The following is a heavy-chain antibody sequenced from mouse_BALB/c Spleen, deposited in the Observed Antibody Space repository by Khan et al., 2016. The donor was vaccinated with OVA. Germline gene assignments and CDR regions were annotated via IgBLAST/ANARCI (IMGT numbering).Heavy chain of an antibody. V-gene: IGHV9-3-1*01. D-gene: IGHD2-1*01. Sequence: QIQLVQSGPELKKPGETVNISCKASGYTFTNYGMNWVKQAPGKGLQWMGWINTYTGEPTSADDFKGRFAFSLETSASTAYLQINNLKNEDTATYFCARSNGNYWFAYWGQGTLVTVSA. CDR3: ARSNGNYWFAY. J-gene: IGHJ3*01. CDR2: INTYTGEP. CDR1: GYTFTNYG.